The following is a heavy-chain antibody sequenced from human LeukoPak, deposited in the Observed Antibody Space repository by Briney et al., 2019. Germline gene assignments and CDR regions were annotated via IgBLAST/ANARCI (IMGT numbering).Heavy chain of an antibody. J-gene: IGHJ4*02. CDR2: ISGSGGST. CDR3: AKTSRDGYNFVGGFDY. V-gene: IGHV3-23*01. D-gene: IGHD5-24*01. Sequence: GGSLRLSCAASGFTFSSYAMNWVCQAPGKGLEWVSAISGSGGSTYYADSVKGRITISRDNSKNTLYLQMNSLRAEDTAVYYCAKTSRDGYNFVGGFDYWGQGTLVTVSS. CDR1: GFTFSSYA.